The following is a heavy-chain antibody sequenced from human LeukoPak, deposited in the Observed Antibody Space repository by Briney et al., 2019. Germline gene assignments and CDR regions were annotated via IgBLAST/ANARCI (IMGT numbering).Heavy chain of an antibody. V-gene: IGHV1-2*02. Sequence: GASVKVSCKASGYIFTGYYMHWVRQAPGQGLERMGWINPNSGGTNYAQKFQGRVTMTRDTSISTAYMELSRLRSGDTAVYYCAGDLVRGVNKSGNDYWGQGTLVTVSS. D-gene: IGHD3-10*01. CDR3: AGDLVRGVNKSGNDY. CDR1: GYIFTGYY. CDR2: INPNSGGT. J-gene: IGHJ4*02.